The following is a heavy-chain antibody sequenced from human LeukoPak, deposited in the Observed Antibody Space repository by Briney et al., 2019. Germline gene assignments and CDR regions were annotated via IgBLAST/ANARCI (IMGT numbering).Heavy chain of an antibody. V-gene: IGHV4-4*07. Sequence: PSETLSLTCTVSGGSISTYYWSWIRQPAGKGLEWIGSIYHSGSTYYNPSLKSRVTISVDTSKNQFSLKLSSVTAADTAVYYCARDSSGWYDYWGQGTLVTVSS. CDR2: IYHSGST. CDR3: ARDSSGWYDY. CDR1: GGSISTYY. D-gene: IGHD6-19*01. J-gene: IGHJ4*02.